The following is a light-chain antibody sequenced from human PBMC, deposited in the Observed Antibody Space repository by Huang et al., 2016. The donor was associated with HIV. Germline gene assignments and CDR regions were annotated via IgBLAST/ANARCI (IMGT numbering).Light chain of an antibody. CDR1: QSVSSN. J-gene: IGKJ3*01. Sequence: EIVMTQSPATLSVSPGERATLSCRASQSVSSNLAWYQQNPGQAPRLLIYGASTRATGSPARFSGSGSGTEFTLTISSRQSEDFAVYYCQQYNNWPKVFTFGPRTKVDIK. CDR3: QQYNNWPKVFT. CDR2: GAS. V-gene: IGKV3-15*01.